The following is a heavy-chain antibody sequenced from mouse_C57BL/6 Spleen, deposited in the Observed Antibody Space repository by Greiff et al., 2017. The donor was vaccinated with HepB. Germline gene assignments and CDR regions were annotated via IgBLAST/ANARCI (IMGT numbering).Heavy chain of an antibody. Sequence: QVHVKQSGAELVKPGASVKISCKASGYTFTDYYINWVKQRPGQGLEWIGKIGPGSGSTYYNEKFKGKATLTADKSSSTAYMPLSSLTSEDSAVYFCAREENMRTGYLDVWRTGTTVTVS. CDR3: AREENMRTGYLDV. J-gene: IGHJ1*03. CDR1: GYTFTDYY. D-gene: IGHD3-1*01. CDR2: IGPGSGST. V-gene: IGHV1-77*01.